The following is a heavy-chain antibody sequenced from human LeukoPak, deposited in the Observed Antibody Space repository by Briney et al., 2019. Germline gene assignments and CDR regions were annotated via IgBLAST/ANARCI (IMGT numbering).Heavy chain of an antibody. CDR1: GFTFSSYG. D-gene: IGHD3-10*01. CDR2: ISYDGSNK. Sequence: GGSLRLSCAASGFTFSSYGMHWVRQAPGKGLEWVAVISYDGSNKYYADSVKGRFTISRDNSKNTLYLQMNSLRAEDTAVYYCAKDPEYYYGSGRDYWGQGTLVTVSS. J-gene: IGHJ4*02. CDR3: AKDPEYYYGSGRDY. V-gene: IGHV3-30*18.